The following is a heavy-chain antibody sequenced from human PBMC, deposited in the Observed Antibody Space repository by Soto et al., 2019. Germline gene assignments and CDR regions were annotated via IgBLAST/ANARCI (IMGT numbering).Heavy chain of an antibody. CDR3: ARQRSMDV. CDR2: ISRSSGTI. V-gene: IGHV3-48*01. Sequence: EVQLVESGGGLVQPGGSLRLSCAASGFSFNDYSMNWVRQAPGKGLEWVSYISRSSGTIYYADSVKGRFTISRDNAKNSLIVQMNSLRAKDTAVYYCARQRSMDVWGQGTTVTVSS. CDR1: GFSFNDYS. J-gene: IGHJ6*02.